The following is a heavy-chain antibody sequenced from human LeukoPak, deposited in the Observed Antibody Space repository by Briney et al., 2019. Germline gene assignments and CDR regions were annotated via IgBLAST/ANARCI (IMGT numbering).Heavy chain of an antibody. CDR2: IYYSGST. J-gene: IGHJ6*02. CDR3: ASRDCSSTSCYPYYYYGMDV. Sequence: PSETLSLTCTVSGGSISSYYWSWIRQPPGKGLEWIGYIYYSGSTNYNPSLKSRVTISVDTSKNQFSLKLSSVTAADTAVYYCASRDCSSTSCYPYYYYGMDVWGQGTTVTVSS. D-gene: IGHD2-2*01. V-gene: IGHV4-59*12. CDR1: GGSISSYY.